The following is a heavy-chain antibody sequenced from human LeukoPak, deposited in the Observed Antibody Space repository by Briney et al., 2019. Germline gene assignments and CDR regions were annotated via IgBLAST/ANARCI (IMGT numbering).Heavy chain of an antibody. J-gene: IGHJ4*02. CDR3: TSQRSTGVHDY. V-gene: IGHV3-7*01. CDR1: GFTFSSYW. Sequence: GGSLRLSCEASGFTFSSYWMSWVRQAPGKGLEWVGNVKQDESEKYYVDSVKGRFTISRDNARNSLDLQMNGLRAEDTAVYYCTSQRSTGVHDYWGQGTLVTVSS. CDR2: VKQDESEK. D-gene: IGHD3-10*01.